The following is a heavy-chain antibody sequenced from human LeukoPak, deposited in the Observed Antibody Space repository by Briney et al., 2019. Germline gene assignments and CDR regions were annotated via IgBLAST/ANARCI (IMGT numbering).Heavy chain of an antibody. J-gene: IGHJ6*02. CDR2: IIPILGIA. D-gene: IGHD3-3*02. CDR3: AREAFDYYGMDV. V-gene: IGHV1-69*04. Sequence: EAPVKVSCKASGGTFSSYTISWVRQAPGQGLEWMGRIIPILGIANYAQKFQGRVTITADKSTSTAYMELSSLRSEDTAVYYCAREAFDYYGMDVWGQGTTVTVSS. CDR1: GGTFSSYT.